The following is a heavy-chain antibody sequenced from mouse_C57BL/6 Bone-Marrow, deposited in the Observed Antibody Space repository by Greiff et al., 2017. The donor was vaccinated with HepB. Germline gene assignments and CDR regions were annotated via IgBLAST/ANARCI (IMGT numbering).Heavy chain of an antibody. CDR1: GYAFSSSW. D-gene: IGHD1-1*01. V-gene: IGHV1-82*01. Sequence: QVQLQQSGPELVKPGASVKISCKASGYAFSSSWMNWVKQRPGKGLEWIGRLYPGDGDTNYNGKFKGKATLTADKSSSTAYMQLSSLTSEDSAVYFCASITTVVATDYAMDYWGQGTSVTVSS. CDR3: ASITTVVATDYAMDY. J-gene: IGHJ4*01. CDR2: LYPGDGDT.